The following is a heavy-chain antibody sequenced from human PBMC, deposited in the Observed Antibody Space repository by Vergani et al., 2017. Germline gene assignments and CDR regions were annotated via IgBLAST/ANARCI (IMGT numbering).Heavy chain of an antibody. CDR2: ISSSSSYI. CDR1: GFTFSSYS. D-gene: IGHD3-3*01. J-gene: IGHJ6*02. V-gene: IGHV3-21*01. CDR3: ARAYDFWSGTGLLDSGGYYYGMDV. Sequence: EVQLVESGGGLVKPGGSLRLSCAASGFTFSSYSMNWVRQAPGKGLEWVSSISSSSSYIYYADSVKGRFTISRDNAKNSLYLQMNSLRAEDTAVYYCARAYDFWSGTGLLDSGGYYYGMDVWGQGTTVTVSS.